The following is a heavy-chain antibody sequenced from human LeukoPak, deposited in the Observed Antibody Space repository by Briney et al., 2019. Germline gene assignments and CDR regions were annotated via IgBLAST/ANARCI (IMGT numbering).Heavy chain of an antibody. J-gene: IGHJ4*02. CDR2: ISSNGGST. V-gene: IGHV3-64*01. CDR1: GFTFSSYA. Sequence: GGSLRLSCAASGFTFSSYAMHWVRQAPGKGLEYVSAISSNGGSTYYANSVKGRFTISRDNSKNTLYLQMGSLRAEDMAVYYCARDGALYSSSWYFDYWGQGTLVTVPS. D-gene: IGHD6-13*01. CDR3: ARDGALYSSSWYFDY.